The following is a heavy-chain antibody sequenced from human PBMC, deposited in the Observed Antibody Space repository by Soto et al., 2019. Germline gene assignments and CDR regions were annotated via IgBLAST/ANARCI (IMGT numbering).Heavy chain of an antibody. Sequence: PSETLSLTCAVYGGSFSGYYWSWIRQPPGKGLEWIGEINHSGSTNYNPSLKSRVTISVDTSKNQFSLKLSSVTAADTAVYYCARLGDYGDYRYYYYYMDVWGKGTTVTVSS. J-gene: IGHJ6*03. V-gene: IGHV4-34*01. CDR2: INHSGST. CDR1: GGSFSGYY. D-gene: IGHD4-17*01. CDR3: ARLGDYGDYRYYYYYMDV.